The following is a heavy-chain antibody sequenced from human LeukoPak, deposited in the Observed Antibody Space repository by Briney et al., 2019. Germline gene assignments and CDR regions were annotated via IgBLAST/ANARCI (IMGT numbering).Heavy chain of an antibody. CDR3: AHILTGYYMDY. Sequence: ASVKVSCKASGYTFNSYGFSWVRQAPGQGLEWMGWISAYNGNTNYAQKLQGRLTMTTDTSTTTAYMELGSLSSDDTAVYYCAHILTGYYMDYWGQGTLVTVSS. CDR2: ISAYNGNT. D-gene: IGHD3-9*01. J-gene: IGHJ4*02. CDR1: GYTFNSYG. V-gene: IGHV1-18*01.